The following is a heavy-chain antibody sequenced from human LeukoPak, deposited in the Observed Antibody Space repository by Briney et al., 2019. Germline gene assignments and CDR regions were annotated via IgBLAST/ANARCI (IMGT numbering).Heavy chain of an antibody. D-gene: IGHD5-18*01. J-gene: IGHJ5*02. Sequence: SETLSLTCTVSGGSISSYYWSWIRQPAGKGLEWIGRIYTSGSTNYNPSLKSRVTMSVDTSKNQFSLKLSSVTAADTAVYYCARGGYSYGPGGWFDPWGQGTLVTVSS. V-gene: IGHV4-4*07. CDR1: GGSISSYY. CDR3: ARGGYSYGPGGWFDP. CDR2: IYTSGST.